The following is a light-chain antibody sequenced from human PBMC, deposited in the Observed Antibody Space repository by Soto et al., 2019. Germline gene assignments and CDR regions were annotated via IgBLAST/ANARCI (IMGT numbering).Light chain of an antibody. CDR1: QSVSGSY. Sequence: EIVLTQSPGTLSLSPGERVTLSCRASQSVSGSYLAWYQQKPGQAPRLLINGASSRATGIPDRFSGSGSGTDFTLTFSRLEPEDFAVYYCQQYGSPPSLTFGGGTKVEIK. V-gene: IGKV3-20*01. CDR3: QQYGSPPSLT. J-gene: IGKJ4*01. CDR2: GAS.